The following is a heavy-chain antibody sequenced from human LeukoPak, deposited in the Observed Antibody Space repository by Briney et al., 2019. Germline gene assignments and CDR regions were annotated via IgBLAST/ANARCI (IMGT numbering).Heavy chain of an antibody. CDR2: IYYSGST. J-gene: IGHJ4*02. V-gene: IGHV4-39*01. CDR1: GGSISSSSYY. D-gene: IGHD5-24*01. Sequence: SETLSLTCTVSGGSISSSSYYWGWIRQPPGKGLEWIGSIYYSGSTYYNPSLKSRVTISVDTSKNQFSLKLSSVTAAGTAVYYCARVERRLTGFDYWGQGTLVTVSS. CDR3: ARVERRLTGFDY.